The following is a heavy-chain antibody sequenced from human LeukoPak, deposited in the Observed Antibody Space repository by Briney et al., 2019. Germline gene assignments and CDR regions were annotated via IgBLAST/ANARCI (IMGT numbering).Heavy chain of an antibody. D-gene: IGHD3-22*01. J-gene: IGHJ4*02. CDR1: GFTFSSYG. V-gene: IGHV3-23*01. CDR2: ISGSGGST. CDR3: ARDSFYYDSSGLDGVGY. Sequence: GGSLRLSCAASGFTFSSYGMSWVRQAPGKGLEWVSAISGSGGSTYYADSVKGRFTISRDNSKNTLYLQMNSLRAEDTAVYYCARDSFYYDSSGLDGVGYWGQGTLVTVSS.